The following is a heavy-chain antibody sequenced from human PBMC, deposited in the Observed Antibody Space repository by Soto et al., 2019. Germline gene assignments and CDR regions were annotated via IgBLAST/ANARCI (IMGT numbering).Heavy chain of an antibody. V-gene: IGHV4-31*03. CDR2: IYYSGST. CDR3: ARVAYCGGDCSVFDY. J-gene: IGHJ4*02. Sequence: QVQLQESGPGLVKPSQTLSLTCTVSGGSISSGGYYWSWIRQHPGKGLEWIGYIYYSGSTYYNPSLKSRVTISVYTSKNQFSLKLSSVTAADTAVYYCARVAYCGGDCSVFDYWGQGTLVTVSS. D-gene: IGHD2-21*02. CDR1: GGSISSGGYY.